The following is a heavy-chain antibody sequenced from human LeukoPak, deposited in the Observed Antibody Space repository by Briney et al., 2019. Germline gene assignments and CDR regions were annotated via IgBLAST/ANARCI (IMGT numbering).Heavy chain of an antibody. CDR1: GYSFTSYG. CDR2: ISAYNGNT. V-gene: IGHV1-18*01. CDR3: ARGVIEVTQINIVVVVAAPLGY. J-gene: IGHJ4*02. Sequence: GESLKISCKGSGYSFTSYGISWVRQAPGQGLEWMGWISAYNGNTNYAQKLQGRVTMTTDTSTSTAYMELRSLRSDDTAVYYCARGVIEVTQINIVVVVAAPLGYWGQGTLVTVSS. D-gene: IGHD2-15*01.